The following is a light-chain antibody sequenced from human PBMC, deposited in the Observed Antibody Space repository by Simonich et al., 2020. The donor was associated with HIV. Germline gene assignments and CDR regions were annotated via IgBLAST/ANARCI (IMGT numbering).Light chain of an antibody. CDR3: QQYYSTPT. Sequence: DIVMTQSPDSLAVSVGERATLNCKSSQSVLNSSNNKRLVAWYQQKPGQSPKLLSYWASIRESAVPDRFSGSGAGTAFTLTISSLQAEDVAVYYCQQYYSTPTFGQGTKVEIK. V-gene: IGKV4-1*01. CDR2: WAS. J-gene: IGKJ1*01. CDR1: QSVLNSSNNKRL.